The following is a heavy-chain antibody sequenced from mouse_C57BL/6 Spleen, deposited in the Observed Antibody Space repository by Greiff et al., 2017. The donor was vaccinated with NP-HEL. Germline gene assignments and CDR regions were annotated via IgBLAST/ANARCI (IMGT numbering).Heavy chain of an antibody. CDR3: ARGIEYYDNSDCYFDV. CDR1: GYSITSGYD. V-gene: IGHV3-1*01. D-gene: IGHD1-1*01. CDR2: ISYSGST. J-gene: IGHJ1*03. Sequence: EVHLVESGPGMVKPSQSLSLSCTVTGYSITSGYDWYWIRHFPGNKLEWMGYISYSGSTNYNPSLKSRISITHDTSKNHFFLKLNSVTTEDTATYYCARGIEYYDNSDCYFDVWGTGTTVTVSS.